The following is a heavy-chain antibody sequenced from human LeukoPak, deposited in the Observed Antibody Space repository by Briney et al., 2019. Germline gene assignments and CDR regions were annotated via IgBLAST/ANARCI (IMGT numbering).Heavy chain of an antibody. CDR3: ARRNYYDSSPDY. D-gene: IGHD3-22*01. CDR1: GGSISSSSYY. CDR2: IYYSGST. Sequence: PSETLSLTCTVSGGSISSSSYYWGWIRQPPGKGLEWIGSIYYSGSTYYNPSLKSRVTISVGTSKNQFSLKLSSVTAADTAVCYCARRNYYDSSPDYWGQGTLVTVSS. J-gene: IGHJ4*02. V-gene: IGHV4-39*01.